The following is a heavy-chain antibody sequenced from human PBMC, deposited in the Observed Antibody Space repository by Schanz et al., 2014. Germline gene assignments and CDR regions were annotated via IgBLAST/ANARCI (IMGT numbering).Heavy chain of an antibody. CDR2: LPSTASFR. CDR3: ARDSLWGGYPPFDY. J-gene: IGHJ4*02. CDR1: GFSFNGFS. Sequence: EVQLVESGGGLVQPGGSLRLSCVGSGFSFNGFSMNWVRRTPGRGLEWVSYLPSTASFRYYADSVKGRFTISRDNTQSSVFLQMNNLRVEDTGIYYCARDSLWGGYPPFDYWGQGVLVTVSS. V-gene: IGHV3-21*02. D-gene: IGHD3-16*02.